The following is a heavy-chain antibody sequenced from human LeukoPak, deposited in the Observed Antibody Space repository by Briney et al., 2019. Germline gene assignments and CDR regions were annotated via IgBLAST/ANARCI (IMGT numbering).Heavy chain of an antibody. CDR3: AREGIAVAGYRGREPFDP. D-gene: IGHD6-19*01. Sequence: ASVKVSCKASGYTFTSYYMHWVRQAPGQGLEWMGIINPSGGSTSYAQKFQGRVTMTRDTSTSTDYMELSSLRSEDTAVYYCAREGIAVAGYRGREPFDPWGQGTLVTVSS. CDR1: GYTFTSYY. CDR2: INPSGGST. J-gene: IGHJ5*02. V-gene: IGHV1-46*01.